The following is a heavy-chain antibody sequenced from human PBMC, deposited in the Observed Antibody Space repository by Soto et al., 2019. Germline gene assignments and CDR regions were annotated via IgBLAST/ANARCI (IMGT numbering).Heavy chain of an antibody. Sequence: HVQLVESGGGVVQPGRSLRLSCAVSGFNFSTYGMHWVRQAPGKGLEWVAVISYDGSHKAFADSVKGRIAISRDNSKNTLLLQMNSLREEDTAVYYCVKDPVKTSSCPADWGQGPLVTVSS. CDR3: VKDPVKTSSCPAD. D-gene: IGHD6-19*01. J-gene: IGHJ4*02. CDR1: GFNFSTYG. CDR2: ISYDGSHK. V-gene: IGHV3-30*18.